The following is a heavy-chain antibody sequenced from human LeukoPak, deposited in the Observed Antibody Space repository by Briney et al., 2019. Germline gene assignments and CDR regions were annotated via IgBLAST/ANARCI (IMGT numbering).Heavy chain of an antibody. CDR2: IYYSGST. V-gene: IGHV4-39*07. Sequence: PSETLSLTCTVSGGSISSSSYYWGWIRQPPGKGLEWIGSIYYSGSTYYNPSLKSRVTISVDTSKNQFSLKLSSVTAADTAVYYCARNYDSSGYQKRHFDYWGQGTLVTVSS. J-gene: IGHJ4*02. CDR1: GGSISSSSYY. D-gene: IGHD3-22*01. CDR3: ARNYDSSGYQKRHFDY.